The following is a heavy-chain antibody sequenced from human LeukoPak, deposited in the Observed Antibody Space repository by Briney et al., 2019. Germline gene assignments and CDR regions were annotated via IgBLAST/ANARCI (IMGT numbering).Heavy chain of an antibody. V-gene: IGHV3-23*01. Sequence: GGSLRLSCAAPGFTFSSYGMSWVRQAPGKGLEWVSAISGSGGSTYYADSVKGRFTISRDNSKNTLYLQMNSLRAEDTAVYYCAKTVAYVVAATRIDYWGQGTLVTVSS. CDR2: ISGSGGST. J-gene: IGHJ4*02. CDR1: GFTFSSYG. CDR3: AKTVAYVVAATRIDY. D-gene: IGHD2-15*01.